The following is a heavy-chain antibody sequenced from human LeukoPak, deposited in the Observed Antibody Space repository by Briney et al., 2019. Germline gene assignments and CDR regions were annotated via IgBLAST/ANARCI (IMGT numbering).Heavy chain of an antibody. Sequence: PSETLSPTCAVYGGSFSGYYWSWIRQPPGKGLEWIGEINHSGSTNYNPSLKSRVTISVDTSKNQFSLKLSSVTAADTAVYYCARVFRGYCSGGSCPISGYYYYYYMDVWGKGTTVTVSS. J-gene: IGHJ6*03. CDR3: ARVFRGYCSGGSCPISGYYYYYYMDV. CDR2: INHSGST. V-gene: IGHV4-34*01. CDR1: GGSFSGYY. D-gene: IGHD2-15*01.